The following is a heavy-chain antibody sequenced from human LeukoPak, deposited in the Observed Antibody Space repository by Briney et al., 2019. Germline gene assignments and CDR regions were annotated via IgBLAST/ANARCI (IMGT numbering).Heavy chain of an antibody. D-gene: IGHD2-2*01. J-gene: IGHJ6*02. CDR3: ARDILPARGMDV. V-gene: IGHV3-21*01. CDR2: ISTSSSYI. CDR1: GFTFSSYS. Sequence: PGGSLRLSCAASGFTFSSYSMNWVRQAPGKGLEWVSSISTSSSYIYYADSVKGRFTISRDNAKNSLYLQTNSLSAEDTAVYYCARDILPARGMDVWGQGTTVTVSS.